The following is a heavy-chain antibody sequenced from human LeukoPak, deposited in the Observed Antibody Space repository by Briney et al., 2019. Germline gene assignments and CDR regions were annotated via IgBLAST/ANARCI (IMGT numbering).Heavy chain of an antibody. CDR3: ARPYDSSGYYDY. CDR2: ISWNSGSI. J-gene: IGHJ4*02. V-gene: IGHV3-9*03. Sequence: GGSLRLSCAASGFTFDDYAMHWVRQAPGKGLEWVSGISWNSGSIGYADSVKGRFTISRDNSKNTLYLQMGSLRAEDMAVYYCARPYDSSGYYDYWGQGTLVTVSS. D-gene: IGHD3-22*01. CDR1: GFTFDDYA.